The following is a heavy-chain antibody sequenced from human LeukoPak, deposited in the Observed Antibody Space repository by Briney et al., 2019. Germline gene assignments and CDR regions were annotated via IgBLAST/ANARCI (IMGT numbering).Heavy chain of an antibody. V-gene: IGHV1-2*02. J-gene: IGHJ4*02. Sequence: ASVKVSCKASGYTFTGYYMHWVRQAPGQGLEWMGWINPNSGGTNYAQKFQGRVTMTRDTSISTAYMELSRLRSDDTAVYYCANPRYSSSLGGDYWGQGTLVTVSS. CDR2: INPNSGGT. D-gene: IGHD6-13*01. CDR3: ANPRYSSSLGGDY. CDR1: GYTFTGYY.